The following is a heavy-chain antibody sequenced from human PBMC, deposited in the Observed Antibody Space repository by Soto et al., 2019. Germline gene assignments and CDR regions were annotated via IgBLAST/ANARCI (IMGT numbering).Heavy chain of an antibody. CDR2: INPNSGGT. V-gene: IGHV1-2*04. CDR3: ARGGSLYYDILTGPYYFDY. D-gene: IGHD3-9*01. J-gene: IGHJ4*02. Sequence: QVQLVQSGAEVKKPGASVKVSCKASGYTFTGYYMHWVRQAPGQGLEWMGWINPNSGGTNYAQKFQGWVTMTRDTYISTAYMELSRLRSDDTAVYYCARGGSLYYDILTGPYYFDYWGQGTLGTVSS. CDR1: GYTFTGYY.